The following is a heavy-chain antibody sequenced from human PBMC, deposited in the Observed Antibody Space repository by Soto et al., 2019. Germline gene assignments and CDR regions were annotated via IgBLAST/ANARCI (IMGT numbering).Heavy chain of an antibody. CDR2: IYYSGST. CDR3: ARDGPYGSGKDYYYYGMDV. J-gene: IGHJ6*02. Sequence: KASETLSLTCTVSGGSISSGGYYWSWIRQHPGKGLEWIGYIYYSGSTYYNPSLKSRVTISVDTSKNQFSLKLSSVTAADTAVYYCARDGPYGSGKDYYYYGMDVWGQGTTVTVSS. CDR1: GGSISSGGYY. V-gene: IGHV4-31*03. D-gene: IGHD3-10*01.